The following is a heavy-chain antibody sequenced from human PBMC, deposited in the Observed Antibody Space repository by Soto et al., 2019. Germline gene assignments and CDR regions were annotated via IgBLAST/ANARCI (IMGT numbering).Heavy chain of an antibody. D-gene: IGHD3-10*01. J-gene: IGHJ6*02. V-gene: IGHV1-69*01. CDR3: ARVLYYGSGSYSPYGMDV. CDR1: GVSFNNNG. CDR2: VSPPFRTS. Sequence: QLVQSGAEVKKPGSSVKVSCKTSGVSFNNNGIGWVRQAPGHGLEWMGGVSPPFRTSNYARKFQGRISITADASTGTVNLELSSLPSEDTAQYYCARVLYYGSGSYSPYGMDVWGQGTTVTVSS.